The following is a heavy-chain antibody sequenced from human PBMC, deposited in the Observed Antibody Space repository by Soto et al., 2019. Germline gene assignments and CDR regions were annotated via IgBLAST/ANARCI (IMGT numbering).Heavy chain of an antibody. V-gene: IGHV4-31*03. CDR2: IYYSGST. CDR1: GGSLNGAGYY. CDR3: ASAESEYYFQY. D-gene: IGHD3-10*01. J-gene: IGHJ4*02. Sequence: QVQLQESGPGLVKPSQTLSLTCTVSGGSLNGAGYYWSWIRQHPEKGLEWIAYIYYSGSTYYNPSLKSRLTISLDTSKNQFSLRLSSVTAADTAMYFCASAESEYYFQYWGQGSLVTVSS.